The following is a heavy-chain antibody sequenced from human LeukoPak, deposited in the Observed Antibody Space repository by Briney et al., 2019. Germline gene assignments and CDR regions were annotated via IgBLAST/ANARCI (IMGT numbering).Heavy chain of an antibody. CDR3: AKRGSVGTLGHFDY. D-gene: IGHD6-13*01. J-gene: IGHJ4*02. CDR2: ISGSGGST. Sequence: PGGSLRLSCAASGFIFSSYAMSWVRQAPGKGLEWVSAISGSGGSTYYADSVKGRFTISRDNSKNTLYLQMNSLRAEDTAVYYCAKRGSVGTLGHFDYWGQGTLVTVSS. V-gene: IGHV3-23*01. CDR1: GFIFSSYA.